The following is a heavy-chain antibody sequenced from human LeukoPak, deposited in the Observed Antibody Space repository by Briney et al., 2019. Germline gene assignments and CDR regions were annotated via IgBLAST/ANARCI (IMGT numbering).Heavy chain of an antibody. V-gene: IGHV3-7*01. D-gene: IGHD5-18*01. CDR1: GFSLSNYW. J-gene: IGHJ6*02. Sequence: PGGSLRLSCAASGFSLSNYWMSWVRQAPGKGLGWVANIKQDESEKLYVDSVKGRFTISRDNAENSVYLQMNSLRDEDTAVYYCARGRFNYGWGMDVWGQGTTVTVSS. CDR3: ARGRFNYGWGMDV. CDR2: IKQDESEK.